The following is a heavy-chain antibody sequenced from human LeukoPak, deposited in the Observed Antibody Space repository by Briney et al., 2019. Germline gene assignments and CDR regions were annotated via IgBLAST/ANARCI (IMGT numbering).Heavy chain of an antibody. CDR2: ISSSGGST. V-gene: IGHV3-23*01. CDR1: GFTFSSYG. Sequence: PGGSLRLSCADSGFTFSSYGMTWVRQAPGKGLEWVSSISSSGGSTYYADSVKGRFTISRDNSKNTVYLQMNSLRAEDTAVYYCGKEFSNSWLFWGQGTLVTVSS. CDR3: GKEFSNSWLF. J-gene: IGHJ4*02. D-gene: IGHD6-13*01.